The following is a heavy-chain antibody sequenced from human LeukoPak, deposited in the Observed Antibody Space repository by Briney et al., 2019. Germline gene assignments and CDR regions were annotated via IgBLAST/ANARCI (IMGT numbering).Heavy chain of an antibody. J-gene: IGHJ6*02. V-gene: IGHV4-59*01. D-gene: IGHD1-26*01. CDR3: ARGRSNYYGMDV. CDR1: DGSINSYY. CDR2: IYYNGNT. Sequence: SETLSLTCSVSDGSINSYYWNWIRRPPGKGLEWIGYIYYNGNTNYSPSLKSRVTMSVNTSKNLFSLKVSSVTAADTAVYYCARGRSNYYGMDVWGQGTTVTVSS.